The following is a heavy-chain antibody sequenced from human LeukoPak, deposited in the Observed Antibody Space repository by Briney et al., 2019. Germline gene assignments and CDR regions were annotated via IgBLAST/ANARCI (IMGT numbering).Heavy chain of an antibody. J-gene: IGHJ4*02. CDR2: IYYSGST. D-gene: IGHD3-10*01. CDR1: GGSISGYY. V-gene: IGHV4-59*01. CDR3: ARALWFGEYY. Sequence: PSETLSLTCTVSGGSISGYYWSWIRQPPGKGLEWIGYIYYSGSTNYNPSLKSRVTISVDTSKNQFSLKLSSVTAADTAVYYCARALWFGEYYWGQGTLVTVSS.